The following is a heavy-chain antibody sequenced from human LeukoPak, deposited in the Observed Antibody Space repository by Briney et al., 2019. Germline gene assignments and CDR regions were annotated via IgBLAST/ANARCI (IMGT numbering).Heavy chain of an antibody. V-gene: IGHV3-30*03. D-gene: IGHD6-13*01. CDR2: ISYDGSNK. CDR3: ARASLGIAAAGSLAFDI. CDR1: GFAFSSYG. J-gene: IGHJ3*02. Sequence: GGSLRLSCAASGFAFSSYGMHWVRQAPGKGLEWVAVISYDGSNKYYADSVKGRFTISRDNPKNTLYLQMNSLRAEDTAVYYCARASLGIAAAGSLAFDIWGQGTMVTVSS.